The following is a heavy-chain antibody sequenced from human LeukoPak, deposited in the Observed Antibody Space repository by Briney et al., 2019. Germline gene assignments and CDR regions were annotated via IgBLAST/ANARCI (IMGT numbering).Heavy chain of an antibody. D-gene: IGHD5-18*01. V-gene: IGHV1-24*01. CDR3: ASTHTAMVPFDY. CDR2: FDPEDGET. J-gene: IGHJ4*02. Sequence: GASVKVSCKVSGYTLTELSMHWVRQAPGKGLEWMGGFDPEDGETIYAQKFQGRVTMTEDTSTDTAYMELSSLRSEDTAVYYCASTHTAMVPFDYWGQGTLVTVSS. CDR1: GYTLTELS.